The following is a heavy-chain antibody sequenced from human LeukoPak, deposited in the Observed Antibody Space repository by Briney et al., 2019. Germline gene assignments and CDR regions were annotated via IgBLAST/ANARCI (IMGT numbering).Heavy chain of an antibody. CDR1: GYTFTNYY. CDR2: IIPIFSTA. V-gene: IGHV1-69*13. Sequence: ASVKVSCKASGYTFTNYYIHWVRQAPGQGLEWMGGIIPIFSTANYAQKFQGRVTITADESTSTAYMELSSLRSEDTAVYYCARDNLYRFGSHRCSSTSCSRFTGDYWGQGTLVTVSS. J-gene: IGHJ4*02. CDR3: ARDNLYRFGSHRCSSTSCSRFTGDY. D-gene: IGHD2-2*01.